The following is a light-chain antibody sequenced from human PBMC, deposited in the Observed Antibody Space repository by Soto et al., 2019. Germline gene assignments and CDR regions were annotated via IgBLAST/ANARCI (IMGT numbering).Light chain of an antibody. CDR3: CSYTTGSTLV. Sequence: QSVLTQPPSASGTPGQRVTISCSGSSSNIGSNTVNWYHQLPGTAPKLLIFNNNHRPSGVPDRFSGSKAGTSASLTISGLQAEDEADYYCCSYTTGSTLVFGTGTKATVL. CDR1: SSNIGSNT. J-gene: IGLJ1*01. CDR2: NNN. V-gene: IGLV1-44*01.